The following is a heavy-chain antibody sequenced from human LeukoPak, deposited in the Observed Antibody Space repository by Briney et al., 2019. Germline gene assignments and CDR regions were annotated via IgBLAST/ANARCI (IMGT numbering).Heavy chain of an antibody. J-gene: IGHJ4*02. CDR3: ARTFDY. CDR1: GFTVSSYE. V-gene: IGHV3-48*03. Sequence: GESLKISCAASGFTVSSYEMNWVRQAPGKGLEWVSYISSSGSTIYYADSVKGRFTISRDNAKNSLFLQMNSLRAEDTAVYYCARTFDYWGQGSLATVSS. CDR2: ISSSGSTI.